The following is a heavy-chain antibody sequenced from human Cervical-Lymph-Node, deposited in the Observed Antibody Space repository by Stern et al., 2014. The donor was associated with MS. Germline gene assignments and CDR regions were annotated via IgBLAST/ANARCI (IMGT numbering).Heavy chain of an antibody. CDR2: ISWDGGSP. CDR3: AKPITMIVVAESSYFDY. CDR1: GFTFDDYT. V-gene: IGHV3-43*01. J-gene: IGHJ4*02. D-gene: IGHD3-22*01. Sequence: EVQLVESGGVVVQPGGSLRLSCAASGFTFDDYTMHWVRQAPGKGLEWVSLISWDGGSPYYADSVKGRFTISRENSKNCLYLQVNRLRTEDTALYYCAKPITMIVVAESSYFDYWGQGTLVTVSS.